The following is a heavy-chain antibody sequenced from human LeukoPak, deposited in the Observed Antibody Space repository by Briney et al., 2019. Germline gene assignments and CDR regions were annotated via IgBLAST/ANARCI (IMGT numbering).Heavy chain of an antibody. CDR1: GFTVSSNY. V-gene: IGHV3-53*01. J-gene: IGHJ4*02. CDR2: IYSGGST. Sequence: PGGSLRLSCAASGFTVSSNYMSWVRQAPGKGLEWVSAIYSGGSTYYADSVKGRFTISRDNSKNTLYLQMNSLRAEDTAVYYCAKDPTKYCSSTSCSVYWGQGTLVTVSS. CDR3: AKDPTKYCSSTSCSVY. D-gene: IGHD2-2*01.